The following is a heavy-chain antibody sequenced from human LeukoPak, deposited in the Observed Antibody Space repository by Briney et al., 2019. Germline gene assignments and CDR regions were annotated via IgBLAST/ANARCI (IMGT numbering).Heavy chain of an antibody. CDR2: IHYSGST. D-gene: IGHD6-13*01. Sequence: SETLSLTCTVSGGSINSYYWSWIRQPPGRGLEWVGSIHYSGSTSYNPSLRSRVTISVDKSKNQFFLKLGSVTATDTAVYYCARRVHSSSWSSYFDYWGQETLVTVSS. CDR1: GGSINSYY. V-gene: IGHV4-59*01. CDR3: ARRVHSSSWSSYFDY. J-gene: IGHJ4*02.